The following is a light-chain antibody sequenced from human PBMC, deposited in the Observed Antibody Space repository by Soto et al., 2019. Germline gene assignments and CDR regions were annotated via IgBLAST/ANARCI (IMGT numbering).Light chain of an antibody. CDR1: QGIGNF. V-gene: IGKV1-9*01. Sequence: DIQLTQSPSFLSASVGDRVTITCRASQGIGNFLAWYQQKPGKAPNLLIYAASTLQSGVPSRFSGSGSGTEFTLTISSLQREDLATYYCHQLDTHPLTFGGGTQVEIK. CDR3: HQLDTHPLT. CDR2: AAS. J-gene: IGKJ4*01.